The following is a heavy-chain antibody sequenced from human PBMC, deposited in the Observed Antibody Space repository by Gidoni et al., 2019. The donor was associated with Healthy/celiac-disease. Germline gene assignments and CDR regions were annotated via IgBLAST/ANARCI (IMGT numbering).Heavy chain of an antibody. D-gene: IGHD6-19*01. CDR3: ARGGLPGIAVAGTYYFDY. V-gene: IGHV4-34*01. CDR1: GGSFSGYY. CDR2: INHSGST. J-gene: IGHJ4*02. Sequence: QVQLQQWGAGLLKPSETLSLTFAVYGGSFSGYYWSWIRQPPGKGLEWIGEINHSGSTNYNPSLKSRVTISVDTSKNQFSLKLSSVTAADTAVYYCARGGLPGIAVAGTYYFDYWGQGTLVTVSS.